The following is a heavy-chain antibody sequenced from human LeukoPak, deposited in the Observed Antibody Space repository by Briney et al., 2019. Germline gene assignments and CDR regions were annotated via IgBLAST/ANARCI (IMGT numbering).Heavy chain of an antibody. D-gene: IGHD4-17*01. CDR2: IYSSGST. CDR3: ARDLYGVSHDY. CDR1: GFTVSSNY. J-gene: IGHJ4*02. V-gene: IGHV3-53*01. Sequence: GGSLRLSCAASGFTVSSNYMNWVRQAPGKGLEWVSVIYSSGSTYYADSVKGRFTISRDNSKNTLYLQMDSLRAEDTAVYYCARDLYGVSHDYWGQGTLVTVSS.